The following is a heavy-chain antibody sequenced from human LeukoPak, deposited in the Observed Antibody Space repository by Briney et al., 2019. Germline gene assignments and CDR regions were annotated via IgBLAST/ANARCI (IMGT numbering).Heavy chain of an antibody. V-gene: IGHV3-7*03. J-gene: IGHJ4*02. Sequence: PGGSLRLSRAASGFTFSSYWMSWVRQAPGKGLEWVANIKQDGSEKYYVDSVKGRFTISRDNAKNSLYLQMNSLRAEDTAVYYCASGIKSGYGYYWGQGTLVTVSS. D-gene: IGHD5-12*01. CDR2: IKQDGSEK. CDR3: ASGIKSGYGYY. CDR1: GFTFSSYW.